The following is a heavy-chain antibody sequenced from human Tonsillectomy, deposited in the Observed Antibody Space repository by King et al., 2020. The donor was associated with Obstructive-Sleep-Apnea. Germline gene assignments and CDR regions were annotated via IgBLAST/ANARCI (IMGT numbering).Heavy chain of an antibody. CDR1: GFTFGDYA. Sequence: VQLVESGGGLVQPGRSLRLSCTASGFTFGDYAMSWFRQAPGKGLEWVGFIRSKAYGGTTEYAASVEGRFTISRDDSKSIASLQMNSLKTEDTAVYYCPRGPIVGTPGPREVWPDYCGQGTLVTVSS. V-gene: IGHV3-49*03. CDR3: PRGPIVGTPGPREVWPDY. CDR2: IRSKAYGGTT. J-gene: IGHJ4*02. D-gene: IGHD1-26*01.